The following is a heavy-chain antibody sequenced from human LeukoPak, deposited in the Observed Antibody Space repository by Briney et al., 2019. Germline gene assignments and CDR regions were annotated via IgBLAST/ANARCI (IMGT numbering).Heavy chain of an antibody. J-gene: IGHJ4*02. Sequence: GGSLRLSCAASGFTFSNAWMSWVRQAPGKGLEWVGRIKSKTDGGTTDYAAPVKGRFTISRDDSKNTLYLQMNSLKTEDTAVYYCTTRSIRIAAAGTFFSDYWGQGTLVTVSS. D-gene: IGHD6-13*01. CDR1: GFTFSNAW. CDR3: TTRSIRIAAAGTFFSDY. CDR2: IKSKTDGGTT. V-gene: IGHV3-15*01.